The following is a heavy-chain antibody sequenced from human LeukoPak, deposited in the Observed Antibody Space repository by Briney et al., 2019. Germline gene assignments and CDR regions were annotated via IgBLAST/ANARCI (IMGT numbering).Heavy chain of an antibody. D-gene: IGHD2-21*02. CDR1: GFTFSSYA. CDR2: ISGRGGST. J-gene: IGHJ4*02. Sequence: PGGSLRLSCAASGFTFSSYAMSWVRQAPGKGLEWVSSISGRGGSTYYADSVKGRFTISRDNSKNTLHLQMNSLTAEDTAVYYCARLSRILVVTAPEFDFWGQGTLVTVSS. V-gene: IGHV3-23*01. CDR3: ARLSRILVVTAPEFDF.